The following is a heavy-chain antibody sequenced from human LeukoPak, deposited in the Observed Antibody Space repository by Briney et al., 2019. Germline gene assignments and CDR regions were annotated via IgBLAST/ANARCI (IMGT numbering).Heavy chain of an antibody. D-gene: IGHD6-19*01. J-gene: IGHJ4*02. CDR2: ISWNSGSI. CDR1: GFSFDDYA. V-gene: IGHV3-9*01. CDR3: AKGEKKWLARQPNY. Sequence: PGRSLRLSCAASGFSFDDYAMHWVRHAPGKGLEWVSDISWNSGSIVYADSVKGRFTISRDNAKNSLYLQMNSLRGEDTALYYCAKGEKKWLARQPNYWGQGTLVTVSS.